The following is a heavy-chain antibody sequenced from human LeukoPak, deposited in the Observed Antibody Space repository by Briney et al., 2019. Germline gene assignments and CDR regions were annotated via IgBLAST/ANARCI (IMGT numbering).Heavy chain of an antibody. J-gene: IGHJ3*02. Sequence: SETLSLTCTVSGGSINSYYWSWIRQPPGMGLEWIGYIYYSASTNYNPSLTSRVTISVDTSKNQFSLKLSSVTAADTAVYYCARYYDAFDIWGQGTMVTVSS. CDR3: ARYYDAFDI. CDR1: GGSINSYY. CDR2: IYYSAST. D-gene: IGHD2-8*01. V-gene: IGHV4-59*08.